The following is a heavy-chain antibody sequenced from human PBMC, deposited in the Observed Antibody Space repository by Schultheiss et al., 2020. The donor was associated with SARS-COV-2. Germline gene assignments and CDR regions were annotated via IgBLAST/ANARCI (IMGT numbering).Heavy chain of an antibody. V-gene: IGHV3-33*03. CDR1: GGSISSGGYY. CDR3: AKDHWAVTDY. Sequence: LSLTCTVSGGSISSGGYYWSWIRQHPGKGLEWVAVIWYDGSNKYYADSVKGRFTISRDNAKNTLYLQMNSLRAEDTAVYYCAKDHWAVTDYWGQGTLVTVSS. D-gene: IGHD4-17*01. CDR2: IWYDGSNK. J-gene: IGHJ4*02.